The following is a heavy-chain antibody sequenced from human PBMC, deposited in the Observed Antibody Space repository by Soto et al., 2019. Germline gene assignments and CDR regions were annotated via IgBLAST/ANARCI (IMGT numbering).Heavy chain of an antibody. CDR3: ARRERAAGTDWWFDP. CDR1: GGSISSSSFH. Sequence: QLQLQESGPGLVKPSETLSLTCTVSGGSISSSSFHWGWIRQPPGKGLEWIGSIYYSGSTYYSPSLKSRVTXLXAXAXXQFSLKLSSVTAADTAVYYCARRERAAGTDWWFDPWGQGALVTVSS. D-gene: IGHD6-19*01. V-gene: IGHV4-39*01. J-gene: IGHJ5*02. CDR2: IYYSGST.